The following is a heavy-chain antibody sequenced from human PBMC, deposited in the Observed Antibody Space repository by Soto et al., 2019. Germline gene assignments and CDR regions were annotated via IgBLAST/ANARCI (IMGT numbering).Heavy chain of an antibody. CDR2: IDPSDSYT. CDR3: ARVAMMYYYDSSVYRGTSFDI. V-gene: IGHV5-10-1*01. D-gene: IGHD3-22*01. Sequence: GESLKISCNGSGYSFTSYWISWVRQMPGKGLEWMGRIDPSDSYTNYSPSFQGHVTISADKSISTAYLQWSSLKASDTAMYYCARVAMMYYYDSSVYRGTSFDIWGQGTMVTV. J-gene: IGHJ3*02. CDR1: GYSFTSYW.